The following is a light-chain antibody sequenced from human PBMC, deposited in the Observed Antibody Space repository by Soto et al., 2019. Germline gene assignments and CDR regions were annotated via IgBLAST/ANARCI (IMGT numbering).Light chain of an antibody. J-gene: IGLJ3*02. CDR2: DVS. CDR3: CSYAGNSLWV. CDR1: SSNVGAYNY. V-gene: IGLV2-11*01. Sequence: QSALTQPRSVSGSPGQSVPISCTGTSSNVGAYNYVSWYQQYPGKGPRLMIYDVSKWPSGVPDRFSGSKSGNTASLTISGLQAEDEADYYCCSYAGNSLWVFGGGTKLTVL.